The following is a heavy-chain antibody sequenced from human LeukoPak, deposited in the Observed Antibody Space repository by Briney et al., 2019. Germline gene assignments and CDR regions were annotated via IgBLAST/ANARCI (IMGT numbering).Heavy chain of an antibody. Sequence: GGSLRLSCAASGFTFDDYAMHWVRQAPGKGLEWVSGISWNSGSIGYADSVKGRFTVSRDNAKNTLYLQVNNLRAEDTAVYYCARGPNSNWSGLDFWGQGTLLTVSS. CDR1: GFTFDDYA. J-gene: IGHJ4*02. CDR2: ISWNSGSI. D-gene: IGHD2/OR15-2a*01. CDR3: ARGPNSNWSGLDF. V-gene: IGHV3-9*01.